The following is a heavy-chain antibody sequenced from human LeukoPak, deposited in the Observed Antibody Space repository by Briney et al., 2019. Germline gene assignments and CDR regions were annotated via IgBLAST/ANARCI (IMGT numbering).Heavy chain of an antibody. V-gene: IGHV4-30-4*07. Sequence: SETLSLTCVVSGGSISSGGYSWTWIRQPPGKGLEWIGHIYYSGSTYYNPSLKSRVTISVDTSKNQFSLKLSSVTAADTAVYYCARRVGRWFGERAYYYNYMDVWGKGTTVTISS. CDR2: IYYSGST. J-gene: IGHJ6*03. CDR3: ARRVGRWFGERAYYYNYMDV. D-gene: IGHD3-10*01. CDR1: GGSISSGGYS.